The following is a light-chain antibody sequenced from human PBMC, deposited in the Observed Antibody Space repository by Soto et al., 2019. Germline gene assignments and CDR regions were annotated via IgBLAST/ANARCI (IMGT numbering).Light chain of an antibody. CDR2: SAS. V-gene: IGKV1-39*01. CDR3: QQSYSTPKT. Sequence: DVKLTQSASSLSASVGDRVIITCRASQSISTYLNWYQQKPGKAPNLLIQSASKLQSGVPSRFSGSGSGTDFTLTISSLQPEDFATYYCQQSYSTPKTFGQGTKVDI. J-gene: IGKJ1*01. CDR1: QSISTY.